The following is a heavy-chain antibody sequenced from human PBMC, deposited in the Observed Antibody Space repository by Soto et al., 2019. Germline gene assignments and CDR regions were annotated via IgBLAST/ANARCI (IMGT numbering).Heavy chain of an antibody. CDR3: ARRDSSSRGGYFDY. Sequence: SETLSLTCAVYGGSFSCYYWSWIRQPPGKGLEWIGEINHSGSTNYNPSLKSRVTISVDTSKNQFSLKLSSVTAADTAVYYCARRDSSSRGGYFDYWGQGTLVTVSS. CDR2: INHSGST. J-gene: IGHJ4*02. D-gene: IGHD6-13*01. CDR1: GGSFSCYY. V-gene: IGHV4-34*01.